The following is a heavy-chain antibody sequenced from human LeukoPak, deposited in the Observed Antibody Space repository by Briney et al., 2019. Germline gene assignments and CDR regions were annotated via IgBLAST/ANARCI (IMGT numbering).Heavy chain of an antibody. CDR3: AGGTYYDSSVLYFDY. CDR2: IKQDGSEK. CDR1: GFTFSSYW. D-gene: IGHD3-22*01. Sequence: PGGSLRLSCAASGFTFSSYWMSWVRQAPGKGLEWVANIKQDGSEKYYVDSVKGRFTISRDNAKNSLYLQMNSLRAEDTAVYYCAGGTYYDSSVLYFDYWGQGTLVTVSS. V-gene: IGHV3-7*01. J-gene: IGHJ4*02.